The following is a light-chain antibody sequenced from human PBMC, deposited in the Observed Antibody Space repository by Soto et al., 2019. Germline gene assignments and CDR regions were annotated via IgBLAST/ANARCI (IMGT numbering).Light chain of an antibody. Sequence: DVQLTQSPSFMSLSAGDRVTITCRASQGISNSLAWYQQKPGKAPKLLIYAASTLQSGVPSRFSGSGSGTDFTLTISSLQPEDFATYYCQQLNSYPITFGQGTRLEI. CDR1: QGISNS. CDR3: QQLNSYPIT. CDR2: AAS. V-gene: IGKV1-9*01. J-gene: IGKJ5*01.